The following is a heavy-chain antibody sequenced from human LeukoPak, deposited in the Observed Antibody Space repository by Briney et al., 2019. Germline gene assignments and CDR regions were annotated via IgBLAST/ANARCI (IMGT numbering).Heavy chain of an antibody. J-gene: IGHJ4*02. V-gene: IGHV3-9*01. CDR1: GFTFDDYA. CDR2: ISWNSGSI. D-gene: IGHD3-22*01. Sequence: GGSLRLSCAASGFTFDDYAMHWVRHAPGKGLEWVSGISWNSGSIGYADSVKGRFAISRDNAKNSLYLQMNSLRAEDTAVYYCARDWPSSGYAYWGQGTLVTVSS. CDR3: ARDWPSSGYAY.